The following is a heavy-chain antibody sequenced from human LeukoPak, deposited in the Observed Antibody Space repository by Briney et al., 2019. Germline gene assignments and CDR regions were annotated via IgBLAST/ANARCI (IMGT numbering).Heavy chain of an antibody. CDR2: IWSDGRKK. D-gene: IGHD5-12*01. Sequence: QTGGSLRLSCAASGFTFSGYGMRGVGQAPGKGVGGVAFIWSDGRKKYYVDAGKERFTISRENTKKTLYLQMDSLRAEDTAVYYCAKKGHDNSGLFDYWGQGTLVTVSS. CDR3: AKKGHDNSGLFDY. J-gene: IGHJ4*02. V-gene: IGHV3-30*02. CDR1: GFTFSGYG.